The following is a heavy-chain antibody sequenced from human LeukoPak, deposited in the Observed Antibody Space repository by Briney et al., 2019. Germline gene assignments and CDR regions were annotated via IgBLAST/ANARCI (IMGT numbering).Heavy chain of an antibody. J-gene: IGHJ3*02. CDR3: ARNFPDYYDSSGYYGAFDI. CDR1: GYTFTSYG. CDR2: ISAYNGNT. D-gene: IGHD3-22*01. Sequence: ASVKVSCKASGYTFTSYGISWVRQAPGQGLEWMGWISAYNGNTNYAQKLQGRVTMTTDTSASTAYMELSSLRSEDMAVYYCARNFPDYYDSSGYYGAFDIWGQGTMVTVSS. V-gene: IGHV1-18*03.